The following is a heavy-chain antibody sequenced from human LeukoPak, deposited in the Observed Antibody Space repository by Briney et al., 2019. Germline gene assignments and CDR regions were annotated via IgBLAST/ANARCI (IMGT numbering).Heavy chain of an antibody. D-gene: IGHD3-22*01. CDR1: GGSISSYY. CDR3: AREPITMIATFGY. Sequence: SETLSLTCTVSGGSISSYYWSWVRQPAGKGLEWIGRVYASGSTNYNPSLKSRVTMSVDTSKNQFSLKVRSVTAADTAVYYCAREPITMIATFGYWGQGTPVTVSS. J-gene: IGHJ4*02. V-gene: IGHV4-4*07. CDR2: VYASGST.